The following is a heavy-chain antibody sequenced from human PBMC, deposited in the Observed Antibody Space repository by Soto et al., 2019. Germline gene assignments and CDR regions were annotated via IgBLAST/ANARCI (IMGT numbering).Heavy chain of an antibody. CDR1: GYTFTSYA. V-gene: IGHV1-3*01. Sequence: ASVKVSCKASGYTFTSYAMHWVRQAPGQRLEWMGWINAGNGNTKYSQKFQGRVTITRDTSASTAYMELSSLRSEDTAVYYCAREGGFSEWLRRYYYGMDVWGQGTTVTVSS. J-gene: IGHJ6*02. CDR2: INAGNGNT. CDR3: AREGGFSEWLRRYYYGMDV. D-gene: IGHD3-3*01.